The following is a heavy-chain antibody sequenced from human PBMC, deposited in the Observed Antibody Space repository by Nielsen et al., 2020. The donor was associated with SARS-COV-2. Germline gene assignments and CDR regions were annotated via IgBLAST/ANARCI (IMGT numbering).Heavy chain of an antibody. V-gene: IGHV3-13*04. Sequence: GGSLRLSCAASGFTFSSYDMHWVRQATGKGLEWVSAIGTAGDTYYPGSVKGRFTISRENAKNSLYLQMNSLRAGDTAVYYCARGPSDSSGYPVLLDVWGQGTTVTVSS. D-gene: IGHD3-22*01. CDR2: IGTAGDT. CDR3: ARGPSDSSGYPVLLDV. J-gene: IGHJ6*02. CDR1: GFTFSSYD.